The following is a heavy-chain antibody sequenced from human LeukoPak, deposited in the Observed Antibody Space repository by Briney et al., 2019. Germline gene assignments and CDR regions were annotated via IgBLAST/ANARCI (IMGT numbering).Heavy chain of an antibody. CDR1: GFTFSSYW. D-gene: IGHD4-17*01. Sequence: PGGSLRLSCAASGFTFSSYWMTWVRQAPGKGLEWVANINQDGSERYSVDSVKGRFTISRDNAKNSLYLQMNSLRADDTAVYYCARDTTVTTGYAFDIWGQGTMVTVSS. J-gene: IGHJ3*02. CDR3: ARDTTVTTGYAFDI. V-gene: IGHV3-7*01. CDR2: INQDGSER.